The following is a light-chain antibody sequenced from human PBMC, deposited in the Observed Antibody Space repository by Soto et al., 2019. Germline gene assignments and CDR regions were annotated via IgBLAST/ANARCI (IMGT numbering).Light chain of an antibody. CDR1: HSISTY. Sequence: IRITQSPFSLSASVEYRVTITVRASHSISTYLNWYQQKPGKAPKHLIYVASKLKDGVPSRFSGSGSGTDFTLTISNLQHEDFATYYCQQSYDISWMLGHGTRVDIK. J-gene: IGKJ1*01. V-gene: IGKV1-39*01. CDR3: QQSYDISWM. CDR2: VAS.